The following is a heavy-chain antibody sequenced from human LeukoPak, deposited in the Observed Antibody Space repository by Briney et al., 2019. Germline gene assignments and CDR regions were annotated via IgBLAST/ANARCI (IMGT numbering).Heavy chain of an antibody. Sequence: QPGGSLRLSCAASGFTVSSNYMSWVRQAPGKGLEWVSVIYSGGSTYYADSVKGRFTISRDNAKNSLYLQMNSLGAEDTAVYYCARDRAAAGTGWFDPWGQGTLVTVSS. CDR1: GFTVSSNY. D-gene: IGHD6-13*01. CDR3: ARDRAAAGTGWFDP. J-gene: IGHJ5*02. V-gene: IGHV3-66*01. CDR2: IYSGGST.